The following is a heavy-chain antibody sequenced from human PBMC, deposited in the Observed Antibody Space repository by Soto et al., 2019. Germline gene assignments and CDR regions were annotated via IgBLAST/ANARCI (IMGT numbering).Heavy chain of an antibody. CDR3: ARTSAAGKYYYGMDV. D-gene: IGHD6-13*01. CDR2: ISAYNGNT. CDR1: GYTFTSYG. J-gene: IGHJ6*02. Sequence: ASVKVSCKASGYTFTSYGISWVRQAPGQGLEWMGWISAYNGNTNYAQKLQGRVTMTTDTSTSTARMELRSLRSDDTAVYYCARTSAAGKYYYGMDVWGQGTTVTVSS. V-gene: IGHV1-18*01.